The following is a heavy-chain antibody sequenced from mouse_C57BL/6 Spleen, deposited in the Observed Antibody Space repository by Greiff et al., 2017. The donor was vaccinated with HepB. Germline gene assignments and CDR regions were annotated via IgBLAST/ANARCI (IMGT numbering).Heavy chain of an antibody. J-gene: IGHJ2*01. Sequence: EVKLQQSGAELVRPGASVKLSCTASGFNIKDDYTHWVKQRPEQGLEWIGWIDPENGDTEYASKFQGKATITADTSSNTAYLQLSSLTSEDTAVYYCTTLGNSAFDYWGQGTTLTVSS. D-gene: IGHD2-1*01. CDR3: TTLGNSAFDY. CDR1: GFNIKDDY. V-gene: IGHV14-4*01. CDR2: IDPENGDT.